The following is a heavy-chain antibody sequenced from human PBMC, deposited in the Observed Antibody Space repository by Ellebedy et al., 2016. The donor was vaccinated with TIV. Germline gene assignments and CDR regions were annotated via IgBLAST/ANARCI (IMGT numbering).Heavy chain of an antibody. J-gene: IGHJ4*02. CDR2: IKQDGSEK. CDR1: GFTFSNYW. D-gene: IGHD6-19*01. V-gene: IGHV3-7*01. Sequence: GESLKISCGTSGFTFSNYWMTWVRHAPGKGLEWVANIKQDGSEKYYVDSVKGRFSISRDNTKNSLYLQMNSLTDEDTAVYYCARDQWLGRAYYFDSWGQGTLVTVSS. CDR3: ARDQWLGRAYYFDS.